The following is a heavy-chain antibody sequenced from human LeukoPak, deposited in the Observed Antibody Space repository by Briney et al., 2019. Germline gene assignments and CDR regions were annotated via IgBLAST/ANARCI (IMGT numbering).Heavy chain of an antibody. V-gene: IGHV3-23*01. D-gene: IGHD2-15*01. J-gene: IGHJ4*02. CDR3: AKQLGYCSDGSCYFPY. CDR1: GFTFSSSA. Sequence: GGSLRLSCAASGFTFSSSAMSWVRQAPGKGLEWVSAISNNGGYTYYADSVQGRFAISRDNSKSTLCLQMNSLRAEDTAIYYCAKQLGYCSDGSCYFPYWGQGTLVTVSS. CDR2: ISNNGGYT.